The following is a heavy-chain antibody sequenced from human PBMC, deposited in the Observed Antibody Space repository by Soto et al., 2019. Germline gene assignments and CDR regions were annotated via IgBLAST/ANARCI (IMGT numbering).Heavy chain of an antibody. D-gene: IGHD1-7*01. CDR1: GGSISSGGYY. CDR3: ARGYNWNYVLGNWCDP. J-gene: IGHJ5*02. Sequence: PSETLSLTCTVSGGSISSGGYYWSWIRQHPGKGLEWIGYIYYSGSTYCNPSLKSRVTISVDTSKNQFSLKLSSVTAAGTAVYYCARGYNWNYVLGNWCDPWGQGTLVTVS. V-gene: IGHV4-31*03. CDR2: IYYSGST.